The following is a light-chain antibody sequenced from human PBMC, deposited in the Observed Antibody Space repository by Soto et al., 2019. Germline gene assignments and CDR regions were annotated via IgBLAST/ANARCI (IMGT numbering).Light chain of an antibody. V-gene: IGKV3-20*01. CDR1: QSISSSF. Sequence: EFVLTQSPGKLSLSPGERATLSCRASQSISSSFLAWYQQKPGQAPRLLIYGASSRGTGIPDRFSGSGSGTAFTLTISRLEPEEFAVYYCQQYGSSPPLTFGGGTKVEIK. CDR2: GAS. J-gene: IGKJ4*01. CDR3: QQYGSSPPLT.